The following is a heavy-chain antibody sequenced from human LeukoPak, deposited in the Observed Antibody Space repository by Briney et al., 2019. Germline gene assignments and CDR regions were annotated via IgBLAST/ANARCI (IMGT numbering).Heavy chain of an antibody. CDR1: GFSFSSYS. J-gene: IGHJ5*02. CDR2: ISSTSSTI. Sequence: GGSLRLSCAASGFSFSSYSMNWVRQAPGKGLEWVSYISSTSSTIYYADSVKGRFTISRDNSKNTLYLQMNSLRAEDTAVYYCVIPQGTTGGSVKWFDPWGQGTLVTVSS. CDR3: VIPQGTTGGSVKWFDP. D-gene: IGHD3-10*01. V-gene: IGHV3-48*01.